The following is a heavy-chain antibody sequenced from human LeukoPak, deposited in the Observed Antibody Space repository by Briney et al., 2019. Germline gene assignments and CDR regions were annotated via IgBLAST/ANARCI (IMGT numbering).Heavy chain of an antibody. CDR2: IKQDGSEK. Sequence: GGSLRLSCAASGFTFSSYWMSWVRQAPGKGLEWVANIKQDGSEKYYVDSVKGRFTISRDNAKNSLYLQMNSLRAEDTAVYYCARDHESVWFGESPVSWGQGTLVTVSS. J-gene: IGHJ4*02. D-gene: IGHD3-10*01. V-gene: IGHV3-7*01. CDR3: ARDHESVWFGESPVS. CDR1: GFTFSSYW.